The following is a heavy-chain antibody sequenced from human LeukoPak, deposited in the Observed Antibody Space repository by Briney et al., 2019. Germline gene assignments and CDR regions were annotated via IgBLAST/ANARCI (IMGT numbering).Heavy chain of an antibody. J-gene: IGHJ4*02. CDR2: IYYTGNT. D-gene: IGHD3-22*01. CDR3: AREDSSGYNDY. CDR1: GGSINSYY. Sequence: PSETLSLTCTVSGGSINSYYWSWIRQPPGKGLEWIGYIYYTGNTRYNPSLESRVTISVDTSKNQFSLKLSSVTAADTAVYYCAREDSSGYNDYWGQGTLVTVSS. V-gene: IGHV4-59*01.